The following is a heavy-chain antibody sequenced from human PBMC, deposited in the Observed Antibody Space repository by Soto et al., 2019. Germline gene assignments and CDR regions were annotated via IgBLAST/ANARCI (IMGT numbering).Heavy chain of an antibody. J-gene: IGHJ4*02. D-gene: IGHD2-15*01. V-gene: IGHV3-23*01. CDR2: ISGSGGSA. Sequence: GGSLRFSCAASGFTFSSYAMSWVRQAPGKGLEWVSTISGSGGSAYYADSVKGRFTISRDNSKNTLFLHMNSLRAEDTAVYYCAKGVWGYCSGGTCLPFDCWGQGTLVTVSS. CDR3: AKGVWGYCSGGTCLPFDC. CDR1: GFTFSSYA.